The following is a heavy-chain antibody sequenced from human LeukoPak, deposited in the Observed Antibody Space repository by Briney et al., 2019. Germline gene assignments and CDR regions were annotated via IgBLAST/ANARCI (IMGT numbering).Heavy chain of an antibody. CDR2: IYTSGSI. CDR1: GGSISSYY. J-gene: IGHJ4*02. D-gene: IGHD6-13*01. V-gene: IGHV4-4*07. Sequence: SETLSLTCTVSGGSISSYYWSWIRQPAGKGLEWIGRIYTSGSINYNPSLKSRVTMSVDTSKNQFSLKLSSVTAADTAVYYCASGAAAGPSLDYWGQGTLVTVSS. CDR3: ASGAAAGPSLDY.